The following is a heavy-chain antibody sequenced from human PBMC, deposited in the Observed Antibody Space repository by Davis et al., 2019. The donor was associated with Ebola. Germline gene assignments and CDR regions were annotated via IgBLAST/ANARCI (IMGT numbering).Heavy chain of an antibody. CDR3: AREEASIVVVPAAYEDYYYYYYMDV. Sequence: ASVKVSCKASGYTFTSYGISWVRQAPGQGLEWMGWISAYNGNTNYAQKLQGRVTMTTDTSTSTAYMELRSLRSDDTAVYYCAREEASIVVVPAAYEDYYYYYYMDVWGKGTTVTVSS. V-gene: IGHV1-18*04. CDR2: ISAYNGNT. D-gene: IGHD2-2*01. CDR1: GYTFTSYG. J-gene: IGHJ6*03.